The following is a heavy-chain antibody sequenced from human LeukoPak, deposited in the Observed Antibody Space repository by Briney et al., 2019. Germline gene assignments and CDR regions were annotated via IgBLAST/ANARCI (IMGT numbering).Heavy chain of an antibody. CDR3: ARGFEFGYCSGGSCPRTLSFDY. J-gene: IGHJ4*02. CDR1: GFTFSSYS. Sequence: GGSLRLSCAASGFTFSSYSMNWVRQAPGEGVGGGLYICSSCSNIYYADSVKGRLTISRDNAKNSLYLQMNSLRAEDTAVYYCARGFEFGYCSGGSCPRTLSFDYWGQGTLVTVSS. D-gene: IGHD2-15*01. CDR2: ICSSCSNI. V-gene: IGHV3-48*01.